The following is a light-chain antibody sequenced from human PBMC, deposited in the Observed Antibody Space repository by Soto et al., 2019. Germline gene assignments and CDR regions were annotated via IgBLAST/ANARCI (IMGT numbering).Light chain of an antibody. J-gene: IGKJ1*01. CDR3: QQYCSSGT. CDR1: QSVSSY. V-gene: IGKV3-20*01. Sequence: EIVLTQSPATLSLSPGERATLSCRASQSVSSYLAWYQQKPGQAPRLLIYGASNRATGIPDRFSGSGSGTDFTLTISRLEPEDFAVYYCQQYCSSGTFGQGTKVDI. CDR2: GAS.